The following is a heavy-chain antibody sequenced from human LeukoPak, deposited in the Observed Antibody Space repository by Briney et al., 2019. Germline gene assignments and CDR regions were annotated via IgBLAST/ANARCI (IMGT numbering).Heavy chain of an antibody. Sequence: GGSLRLSCAATGFTFDVYGMSWVRQAPGKGLEWVSGINWDGGGSGYANSVKGRFTISRDNAKNSLYLQMNSLRAEDTALYYCARLDDRSGPPGYWGQGTLVTVSS. CDR2: INWDGGGS. CDR3: ARLDDRSGPPGY. J-gene: IGHJ4*02. CDR1: GFTFDVYG. D-gene: IGHD3-10*01. V-gene: IGHV3-20*04.